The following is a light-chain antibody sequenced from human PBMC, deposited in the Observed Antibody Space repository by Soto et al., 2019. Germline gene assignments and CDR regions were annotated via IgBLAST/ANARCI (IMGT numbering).Light chain of an antibody. Sequence: VLPQSPDTLSLSPGDRATLSCRASQSVRSTFLAWYQQKPGQAPRLLIYGASNRAAGIPERFSGSASGTDFTLTISRLEPDDSAVYYCQQYHDSPMNTFGEGTKLQSK. J-gene: IGKJ2*01. V-gene: IGKV3-20*01. CDR2: GAS. CDR3: QQYHDSPMNT. CDR1: QSVRSTF.